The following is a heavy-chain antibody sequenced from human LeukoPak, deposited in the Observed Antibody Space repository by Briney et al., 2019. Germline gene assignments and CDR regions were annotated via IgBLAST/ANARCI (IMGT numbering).Heavy chain of an antibody. J-gene: IGHJ4*02. D-gene: IGHD2-2*01. V-gene: IGHV3-23*01. CDR1: GFTFSSYG. CDR2: ISGSGGST. CDR3: RLLEYCSSTSCYAGDRGFFDY. Sequence: PGGSLRLSCAASGFTFSSYGMSWVRQAPGKGLEWVSAISGSGGSTYYADSVKGRFTISRDNSKNTLYLQMNSLRAEDTAVYYCRLLEYCSSTSCYAGDRGFFDYWGQGTLVTVSS.